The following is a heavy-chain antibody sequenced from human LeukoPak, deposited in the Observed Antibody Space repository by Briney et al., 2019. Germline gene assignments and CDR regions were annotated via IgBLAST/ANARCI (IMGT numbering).Heavy chain of an antibody. V-gene: IGHV4-34*01. CDR1: GGSFSGYY. CDR3: ARVFYARSPYDYGDYYFDY. D-gene: IGHD4-17*01. Sequence: PSETLSLTCAVYGGSFSGYYWSWIRQPPGKGLEWIGEINHSGSTNYNPSLKSRVTISVDTSKNQFSLKLSSVTAADRAVYYCARVFYARSPYDYGDYYFDYWGQGTLVTVSS. J-gene: IGHJ4*02. CDR2: INHSGST.